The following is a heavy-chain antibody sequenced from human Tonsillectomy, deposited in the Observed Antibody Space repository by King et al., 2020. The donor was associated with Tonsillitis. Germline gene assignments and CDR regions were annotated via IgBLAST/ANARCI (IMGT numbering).Heavy chain of an antibody. V-gene: IGHV3-7*03. D-gene: IGHD1-1*01. CDR2: IKEDGSDK. Sequence: VQLVESGGGLVQPGGSLRLSCAGSGFTFTNYWMTWVRQAPGKGLEWVANIKEDGSDKYYVDSVKGRFTISRDNAKNSLYLQMNSLRAEETAVYYCARGDWNPAEGAYWGQGTLVTVSS. J-gene: IGHJ4*02. CDR1: GFTFTNYW. CDR3: ARGDWNPAEGAY.